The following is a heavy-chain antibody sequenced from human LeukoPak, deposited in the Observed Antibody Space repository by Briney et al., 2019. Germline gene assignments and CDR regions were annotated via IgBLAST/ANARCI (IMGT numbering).Heavy chain of an antibody. J-gene: IGHJ4*02. V-gene: IGHV1-69*05. Sequence: GASVKVSCKASGGTFSSYAISWVRQAPGQGLEWMGGIIPIFGTANYAQKFQGRVTITTDESTSTAYMELSSLRSEDTAVYYCARKNTDSSSWYGSFDYWGQGTLVTVSS. D-gene: IGHD6-13*01. CDR1: GGTFSSYA. CDR3: ARKNTDSSSWYGSFDY. CDR2: IIPIFGTA.